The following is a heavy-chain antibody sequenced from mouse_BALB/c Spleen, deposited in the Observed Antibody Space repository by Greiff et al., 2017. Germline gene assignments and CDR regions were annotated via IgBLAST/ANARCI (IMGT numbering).Heavy chain of an antibody. Sequence: VKVVESGPGLVAPSQSLSITCTVSGFSLTSYGVHWVRQPPGKGLEWLGVIWAGGSTNYNSALMSRLSISKDNSKSQVFLKMNSLHTDDTAMYYCARDDYSSSYLDDWGQGTTLTVSS. V-gene: IGHV2-9*02. CDR1: GFSLTSYG. CDR2: IWAGGST. D-gene: IGHD1-1*01. J-gene: IGHJ2*01. CDR3: ARDDYSSSYLDD.